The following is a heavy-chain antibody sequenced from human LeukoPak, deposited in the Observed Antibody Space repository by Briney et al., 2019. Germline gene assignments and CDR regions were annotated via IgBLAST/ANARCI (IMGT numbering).Heavy chain of an antibody. D-gene: IGHD3-10*01. V-gene: IGHV3-21*06. CDR2: ITSSSRYT. Sequence: GGSLRLSCAASGFTVSSNYMSWVRQAPGKGLEWVSSITSSSRYTFYADSVKGRFTISRGNAKNSLYLQMNGLRAEDTAVYYCARDYYGSGRYMDVWGKGTTVTISS. J-gene: IGHJ6*03. CDR3: ARDYYGSGRYMDV. CDR1: GFTVSSNY.